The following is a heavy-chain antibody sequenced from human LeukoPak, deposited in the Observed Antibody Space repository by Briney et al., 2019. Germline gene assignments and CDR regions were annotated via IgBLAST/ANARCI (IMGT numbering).Heavy chain of an antibody. J-gene: IGHJ4*02. CDR3: ASGTVGNYALDY. Sequence: GGSLRLSCAASGFTFSRYNMNWVRQAPGKGLEGDSSIGTSSNNIYYTDSVRGRFTISRDNAKNSLYLQVDSLRVEDTAVYFCASGTVGNYALDYWGQGTLVTVSS. CDR2: IGTSSNNI. CDR1: GFTFSRYN. D-gene: IGHD1-7*01. V-gene: IGHV3-21*01.